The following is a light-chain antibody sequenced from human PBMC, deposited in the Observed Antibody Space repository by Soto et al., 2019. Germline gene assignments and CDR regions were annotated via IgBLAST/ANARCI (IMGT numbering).Light chain of an antibody. Sequence: QSALTQPASVSGSPGQWITISCTGTSSDVGGYNYVSWYQQHPGKAPKLMIYDVSNRPSGVSNRFSGSKSGNTATLTISGLQAEDEADYYCSSHTSRSTLMFGGGTKLTVL. CDR1: SSDVGGYNY. J-gene: IGLJ3*02. CDR3: SSHTSRSTLM. V-gene: IGLV2-14*03. CDR2: DVS.